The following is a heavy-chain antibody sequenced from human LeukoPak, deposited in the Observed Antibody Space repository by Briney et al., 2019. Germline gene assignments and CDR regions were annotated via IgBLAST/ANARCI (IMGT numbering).Heavy chain of an antibody. V-gene: IGHV3-15*01. CDR3: AKDTPGIAVAGT. D-gene: IGHD6-19*01. CDR2: IKSKTDGGTT. J-gene: IGHJ5*02. Sequence: GGSLRLSCAASGFIFRNAWMSWVRQAPGKGLEWVGRIKSKTDGGTTGYAAPVKGRFTISRDDSKNTLYLQMNSLRAEDTAVYYCAKDTPGIAVAGTWGQGTLVTVSS. CDR1: GFIFRNAW.